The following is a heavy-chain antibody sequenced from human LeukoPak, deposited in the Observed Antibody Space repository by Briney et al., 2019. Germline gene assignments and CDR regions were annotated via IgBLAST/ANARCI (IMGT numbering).Heavy chain of an antibody. J-gene: IGHJ4*02. Sequence: ETLSLTCTVSGGSISSSSYYWGWIRQPPGKGLEWVSYISSSSSYIYHADSVKGRFTISRDNAKNSLYLQMNSLRAEDTAVYYCATVPAADDYWGQGTPVTVSS. D-gene: IGHD2-2*01. CDR2: ISSSSSYI. CDR1: GGSISSSS. V-gene: IGHV3-21*01. CDR3: ATVPAADDY.